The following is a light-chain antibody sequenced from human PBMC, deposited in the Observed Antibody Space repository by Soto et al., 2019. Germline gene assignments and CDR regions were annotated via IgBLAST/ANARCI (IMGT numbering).Light chain of an antibody. J-gene: IGLJ1*01. CDR1: SSDVGGYNY. CDR2: DVS. Sequence: QSVLAQPASVSGSPGQSITIACTGTSSDVGGYNYVSWYQQYPGKAPRLVISDVSNRPSGVSNRFSGSKSVNSASLTISGLQAEDGADYYCSSYTSSSTYVFGTGTKVTVL. CDR3: SSYTSSSTYV. V-gene: IGLV2-14*01.